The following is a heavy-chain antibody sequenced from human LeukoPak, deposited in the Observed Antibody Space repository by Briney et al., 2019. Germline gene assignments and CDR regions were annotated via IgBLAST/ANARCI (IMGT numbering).Heavy chain of an antibody. Sequence: GGSLRLFCGASGFTFSSYWMHWVRQAPGKGLVWVSGTNTDGSSTMYADSVKGRFTIARDNAKNTLYLQMNSLRAEDTAVYYCYGANAEHWGQGTLVTVSS. CDR1: GFTFSSYW. V-gene: IGHV3-74*03. J-gene: IGHJ1*01. D-gene: IGHD4-23*01. CDR3: YGANAEH. CDR2: TNTDGSST.